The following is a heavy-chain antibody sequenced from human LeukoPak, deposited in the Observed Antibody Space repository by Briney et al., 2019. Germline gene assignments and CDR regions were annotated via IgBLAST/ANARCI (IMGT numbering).Heavy chain of an antibody. J-gene: IGHJ2*01. D-gene: IGHD3-16*01. CDR2: ISSSSRYI. V-gene: IGHV3-21*01. Sequence: GGSLRLSCVVSGFTFSTFTMNCVRQAPGGGREWVSCISSSSRYIYYADSVKGRFTISRDNAKNSLYLQMNSLSPEDTAVYYCARDAAMTFRGYFDLWGRGTLVIVSS. CDR1: GFTFSTFT. CDR3: ARDAAMTFRGYFDL.